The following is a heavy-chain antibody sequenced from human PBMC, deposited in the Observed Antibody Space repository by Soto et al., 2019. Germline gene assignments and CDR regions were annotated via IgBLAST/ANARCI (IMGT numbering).Heavy chain of an antibody. J-gene: IGHJ6*03. CDR3: ANVFNHGYYYYYMDV. V-gene: IGHV4-31*03. D-gene: IGHD3-16*01. Sequence: PSETLSLTCTVSGGSISSGGYYWSWIRQHPGKGLEWIGYIYYSGSTYYNPSLKSRVTISVDTSKNQFSLKLSSVTAADTAVYYCANVFNHGYYYYYMDVWGKGTTVTVSS. CDR2: IYYSGST. CDR1: GGSISSGGYY.